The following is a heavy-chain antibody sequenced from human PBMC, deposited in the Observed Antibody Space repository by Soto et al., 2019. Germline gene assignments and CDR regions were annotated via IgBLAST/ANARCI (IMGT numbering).Heavy chain of an antibody. CDR3: ARVTVLRYFDWLSPPDKNWFDP. J-gene: IGHJ5*02. V-gene: IGHV1-18*04. D-gene: IGHD3-9*01. Sequence: VASVKVSCKASGYTFTSYGISWVRQAPGQGLEWMGWISAYNGNTNYAQKLQGRVTMTTDTSTSTAYMELRSLRSDDTDVYYCARVTVLRYFDWLSPPDKNWFDPWGQGTLVTVSS. CDR1: GYTFTSYG. CDR2: ISAYNGNT.